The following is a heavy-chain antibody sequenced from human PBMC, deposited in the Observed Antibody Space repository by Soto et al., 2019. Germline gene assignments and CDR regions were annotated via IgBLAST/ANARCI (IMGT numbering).Heavy chain of an antibody. Sequence: SETLSLTXAVYGGSFSGYYWSWIRQPPGKGLEWIGEINHSGSTNYNPSLKSRVTISVDTSKNQFSLKLSSVTAADTALYYCATTPISSRAPFDYWGQGTLVTVSS. J-gene: IGHJ4*02. D-gene: IGHD3-3*02. V-gene: IGHV4-34*01. CDR2: INHSGST. CDR1: GGSFSGYY. CDR3: ATTPISSRAPFDY.